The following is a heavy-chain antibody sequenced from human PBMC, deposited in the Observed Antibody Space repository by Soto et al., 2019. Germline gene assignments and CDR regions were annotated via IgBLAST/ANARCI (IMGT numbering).Heavy chain of an antibody. CDR1: GFTFSSYA. CDR3: AREIMYGDFMDV. CDR2: ISYDGSNK. V-gene: IGHV3-30-3*01. D-gene: IGHD4-17*01. J-gene: IGHJ6*02. Sequence: GGSLRLSCTASGFTFSSYAMHWVRQAPGKVLEWVAVISYDGSNKYYADSVKGRFTISRDNSKNTLYLQMNSLRAEDTAVYYCAREIMYGDFMDVWGQGTTDTVSS.